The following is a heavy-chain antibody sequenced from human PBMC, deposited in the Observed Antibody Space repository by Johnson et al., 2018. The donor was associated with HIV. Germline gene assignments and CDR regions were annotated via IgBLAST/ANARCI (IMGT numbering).Heavy chain of an antibody. Sequence: VQVLESGGGVVRPGGSLRLSCVASGFTFDDYGMSWVRQAPGKGLEWVSVIYSGGSTYYADSVKGRFTISRDNSKNTLYLQMNSLRAEDTAVYYCARGGSGSAQKGGDAFDIWGQGTMVTVSS. CDR2: IYSGGST. CDR3: ARGGSGSAQKGGDAFDI. J-gene: IGHJ3*02. CDR1: GFTFDDYG. V-gene: IGHV3-66*01. D-gene: IGHD1-26*01.